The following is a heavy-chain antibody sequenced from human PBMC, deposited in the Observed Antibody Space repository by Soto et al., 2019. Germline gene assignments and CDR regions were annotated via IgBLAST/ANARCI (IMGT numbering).Heavy chain of an antibody. CDR1: GFTFTKAW. CDR2: IKSRADGGTT. CDR3: TTACQWMPPYS. D-gene: IGHD5-12*01. V-gene: IGHV3-15*01. Sequence: VQLVESGGGLVKPGGSLRLSCAASGFTFTKAWMTWVRQTPGKGLEWVGRIKSRADGGTTDYAASVKDRFIISRDDSNDALYPHMNRLKTDDTAVYYSTTACQWMPPYSGGQGALVSVSS. J-gene: IGHJ5*01.